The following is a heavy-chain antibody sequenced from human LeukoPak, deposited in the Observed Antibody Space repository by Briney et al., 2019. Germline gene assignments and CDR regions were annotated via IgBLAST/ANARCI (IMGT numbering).Heavy chain of an antibody. J-gene: IGHJ4*02. CDR1: GFTFRSHA. CDR2: ISGGGGST. CDR3: AKDRWYYYDSMGVDY. D-gene: IGHD3-22*01. V-gene: IGHV3-23*01. Sequence: GGSLRLSCAASGFTFRSHAMSWVRQAPGKGLDWVSAISGGGGSTYYADSVKGRFTISRDNSKSTLYLQMNSLRAEDTAVYYCAKDRWYYYDSMGVDYWGQGTLVTVSS.